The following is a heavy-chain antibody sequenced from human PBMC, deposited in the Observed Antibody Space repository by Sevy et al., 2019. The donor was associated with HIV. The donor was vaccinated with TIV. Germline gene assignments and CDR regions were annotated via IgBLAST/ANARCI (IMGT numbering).Heavy chain of an antibody. V-gene: IGHV1-18*01. CDR1: GYTFTSYG. CDR3: ARGNHLNWNDPTLRPLSAIKTGPLDY. D-gene: IGHD1-1*01. J-gene: IGHJ4*02. CDR2: ISAYNGNT. Sequence: ASVKVSCKASGYTFTSYGISWVRQAPGQGLEWMGWISAYNGNTNYAQKLQGRVTMTTDTSTSTAYMELRSLRSDDTAVYYCARGNHLNWNDPTLRPLSAIKTGPLDYWGQGTLVTVSS.